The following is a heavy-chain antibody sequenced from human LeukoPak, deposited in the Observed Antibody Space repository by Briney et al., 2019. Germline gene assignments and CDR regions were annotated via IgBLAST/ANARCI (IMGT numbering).Heavy chain of an antibody. CDR1: NYTXTDYD. D-gene: IGHD4-17*01. CDR3: AREDDRSFGAYDC. V-gene: IGHV1-18*01. CDR2: VSKYSGNA. J-gene: IGHJ4*02. Sequence: ASVKVSCKASNYTXTDYDITWVRQAPGQGLDWMGWVSKYSGNADYAPKFQGRVSMTTDTSTRTAYMELRSLRPDDTAVYFCAREDDRSFGAYDCWGQGTLVTVSS.